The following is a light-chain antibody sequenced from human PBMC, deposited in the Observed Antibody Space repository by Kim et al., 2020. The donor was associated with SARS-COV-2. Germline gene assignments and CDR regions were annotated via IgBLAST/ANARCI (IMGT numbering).Light chain of an antibody. Sequence: SPGERAARSCRASQSISNYLVWFQQKPGQAPRLRIYDASNRATGIPARFSGSGSGTDFTLTIDSLEPEDFAVYYCQQRSNWPPWTFGQGTKVDIK. CDR2: DAS. J-gene: IGKJ1*01. CDR1: QSISNY. CDR3: QQRSNWPPWT. V-gene: IGKV3-11*01.